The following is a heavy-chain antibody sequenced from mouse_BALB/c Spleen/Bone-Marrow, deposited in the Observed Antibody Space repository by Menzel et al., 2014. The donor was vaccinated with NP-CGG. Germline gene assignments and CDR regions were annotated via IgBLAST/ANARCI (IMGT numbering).Heavy chain of an antibody. CDR3: ARDKGRVFFDY. J-gene: IGHJ2*01. Sequence: VHLVESGGGLVQPGGSLRLSCATSGFTFTDYYMNWVRPPPGKALEWLGFIRNKANGYTTEYSASVKGRFTISRDNSQNILYLQVNTLRAEDSATYYCARDKGRVFFDYWGQGTTLTVSS. V-gene: IGHV7-3*02. CDR2: IRNKANGYTT. CDR1: GFTFTDYY.